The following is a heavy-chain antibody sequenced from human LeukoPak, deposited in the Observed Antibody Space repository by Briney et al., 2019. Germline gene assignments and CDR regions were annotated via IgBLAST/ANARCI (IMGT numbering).Heavy chain of an antibody. CDR3: ARGSLYDSSGYYVDY. D-gene: IGHD3-22*01. CDR1: GYTFISYD. V-gene: IGHV1-8*03. Sequence: ASVNVSCKASGYTFISYDINWVRQATGQGLEWMGWMNPNSGNTGYAQKFQGRVTITRNTSISTAYMELSSLRSEDTAVYYCARGSLYDSSGYYVDYWGQGTLVTVSS. J-gene: IGHJ4*02. CDR2: MNPNSGNT.